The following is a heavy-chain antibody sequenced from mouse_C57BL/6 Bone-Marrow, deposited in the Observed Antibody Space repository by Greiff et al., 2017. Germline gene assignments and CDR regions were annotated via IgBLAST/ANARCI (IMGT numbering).Heavy chain of an antibody. CDR2: LDPENGDT. V-gene: IGHV14-4*01. D-gene: IGHD1-1*01. CDR3: TTDYGSSYPAWFAY. J-gene: IGHJ3*01. CDR1: GFNIKDDY. Sequence: EVQLQQSGAELVRPGASVKLSCTASGFNIKDDYMHWVKQRPEQGLEWIGWLDPENGDTEYASKFHCKATITADTSSNTAYLQLSSLTSEDTAVYYCTTDYGSSYPAWFAYWGQGTLVTVSA.